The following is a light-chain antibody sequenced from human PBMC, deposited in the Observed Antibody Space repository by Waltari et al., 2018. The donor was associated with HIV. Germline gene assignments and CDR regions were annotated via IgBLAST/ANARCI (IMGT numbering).Light chain of an antibody. Sequence: QSALTQPPSASGSPGQSVTISCTGTSSDVGAYNYVSWVQKHPGKAPKLMIYDVTKRPPGVPERCSASKSANPASLPVPALQAEDEAYYYFASHAGSKDVFGGGTRLTVL. CDR2: DVT. CDR1: SSDVGAYNY. V-gene: IGLV2-8*01. CDR3: ASHAGSKDV. J-gene: IGLJ2*01.